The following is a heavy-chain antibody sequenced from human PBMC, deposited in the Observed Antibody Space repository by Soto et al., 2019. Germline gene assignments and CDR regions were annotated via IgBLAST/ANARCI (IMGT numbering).Heavy chain of an antibody. CDR2: IYHSGST. CDR1: GCSISSSNW. D-gene: IGHD2-15*01. CDR3: ATYCSGGSCYDKNYFDY. J-gene: IGHJ4*02. V-gene: IGHV4-4*02. Sequence: PXETLSLTCAVSGCSISSSNWWSWVRQPPVKGLEWIGEIYHSGSTNYNPSLKSRVTISVDKSKNQFSLKLSSVTAADTAVYYCATYCSGGSCYDKNYFDYWGQGTLVTVSS.